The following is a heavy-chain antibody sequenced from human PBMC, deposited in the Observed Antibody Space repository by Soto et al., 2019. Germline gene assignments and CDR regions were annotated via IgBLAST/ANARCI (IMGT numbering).Heavy chain of an antibody. CDR1: GYTFTGYY. D-gene: IGHD5-12*01. V-gene: IGHV1-2*02. CDR3: VRGAVEMATISAFDI. CDR2: INPNSGGT. Sequence: ASVKVSCKASGYTFTGYYMHWVRQAPGQGLEWMGWINPNSGGTNYAQKFQGRVTMTRDTSISTAYMELSRLRSDDTAVYSCVRGAVEMATISAFDICGKGTMVTVSS. J-gene: IGHJ3*02.